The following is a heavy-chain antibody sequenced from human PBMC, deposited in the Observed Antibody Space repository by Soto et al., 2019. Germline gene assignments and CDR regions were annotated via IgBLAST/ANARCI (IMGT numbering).Heavy chain of an antibody. V-gene: IGHV4-39*01. D-gene: IGHD6-13*01. CDR3: ASIAAPGTTHFDF. J-gene: IGHJ4*02. CDR1: GCSLGSSSYY. CDR2: IYYSGNT. Sequence: SETLSLPCPVSGCSLGSSSYYWGWIRQSPGKGLEWIGNIYYSGNTFYNPSLKSRVTISVDTSKNQFYLHLSSVTAADTAIFYCASIAAPGTTHFDFWGQGTLVTVSS.